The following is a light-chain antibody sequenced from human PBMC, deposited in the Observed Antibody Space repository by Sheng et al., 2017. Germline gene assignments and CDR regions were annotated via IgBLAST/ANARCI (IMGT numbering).Light chain of an antibody. J-gene: IGKJ2*03. CDR2: AAS. V-gene: IGKV1-39*01. CDR1: QSISNY. Sequence: DIQMTQSPSSLSASVGDRVSITCRASQSISNYVNWYQQKPGKAPKLLIYAASSLQSGVPSRFSGSGSGTDFTLTISSLQPEDFATYSCQQTYGTYSFGQGTKLERK. CDR3: QQTYGTYS.